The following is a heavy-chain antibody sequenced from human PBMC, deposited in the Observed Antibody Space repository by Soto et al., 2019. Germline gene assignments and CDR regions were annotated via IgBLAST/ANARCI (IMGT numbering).Heavy chain of an antibody. CDR3: AKSTDYALDY. D-gene: IGHD4-17*01. CDR1: GFTFSSYG. CDR2: ISYDGSNK. Sequence: GGSLRLSCAASGFTFSSYGMHWVRQAPGKGLEWVAVISYDGSNKYYAGSVKGRFTISRDNSKNTLYLQMNSLRAEDTAVYYCAKSTDYALDYWGQGTLVTVSS. J-gene: IGHJ4*02. V-gene: IGHV3-30*18.